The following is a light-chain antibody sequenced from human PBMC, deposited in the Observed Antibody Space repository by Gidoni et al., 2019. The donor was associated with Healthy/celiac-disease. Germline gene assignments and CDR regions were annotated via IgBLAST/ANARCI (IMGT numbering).Light chain of an antibody. J-gene: IGKJ4*01. Sequence: DIQMTQSPSSLSASVGDSVTITCQASQDISNYLNWYLQKPGKAPKLLIYDASNLETGFPSRFSGSGSGTDFTFTISSLQPEDIATYYCQQYDNLPLTFGGGTKVEIK. CDR3: QQYDNLPLT. CDR2: DAS. CDR1: QDISNY. V-gene: IGKV1-33*01.